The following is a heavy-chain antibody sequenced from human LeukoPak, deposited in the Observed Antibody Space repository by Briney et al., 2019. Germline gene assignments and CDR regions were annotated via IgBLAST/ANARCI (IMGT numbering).Heavy chain of an antibody. V-gene: IGHV3-30-3*01. D-gene: IGHD3-22*01. J-gene: IGHJ4*02. CDR2: ISYDGSNK. CDR1: GFTFSSYA. CDR3: ARELFLYYDSSGYG. Sequence: GGSLRLSCAASGFTFSSYAMHWVRQAPGKGLEWVAVISYDGSNKYYADSVKGRFTVSRDNSKNTLYLQMSSLRAEDTAVYYCARELFLYYDSSGYGWGQGTLVTVSS.